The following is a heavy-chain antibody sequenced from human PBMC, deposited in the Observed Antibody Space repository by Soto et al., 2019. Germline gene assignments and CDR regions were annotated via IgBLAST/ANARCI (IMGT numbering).Heavy chain of an antibody. CDR1: GGSFSGYY. Sequence: SETLSLTCAVYGGSFSGYYWSWIRQPPGKGLEWIGEINHSGSTNYNPSLKSRVTISVDTSKNQFSLKLSSVTAADTAVYYCARGHSSSSYDYYYMDVWGKGTTVTVSS. CDR2: INHSGST. J-gene: IGHJ6*03. V-gene: IGHV4-34*01. CDR3: ARGHSSSSYDYYYMDV. D-gene: IGHD6-13*01.